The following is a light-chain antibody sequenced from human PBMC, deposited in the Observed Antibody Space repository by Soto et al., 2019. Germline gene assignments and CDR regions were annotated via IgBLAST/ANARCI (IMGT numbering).Light chain of an antibody. V-gene: IGLV2-11*01. Sequence: QSVLIQPPSVSGSPGQSVIISCTGTSSDVGTYDYVSWFQHHPGTVPKPMIYSVTSRPSGVPDRFSDSKSGNPASMTISGLQPGDGADYFCFSYTSSATSVLGTGTKVTVL. CDR2: SVT. CDR3: FSYTSSATSV. CDR1: SSDVGTYDY. J-gene: IGLJ1*01.